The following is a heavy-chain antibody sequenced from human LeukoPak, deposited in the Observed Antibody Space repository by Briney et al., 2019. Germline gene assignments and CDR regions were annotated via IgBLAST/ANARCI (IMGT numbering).Heavy chain of an antibody. J-gene: IGHJ4*02. D-gene: IGHD5-18*01. CDR2: IYYSGST. CDR3: ARDPEEGRGYSYGFDY. Sequence: SETLSLTCTVSGGSISSYYWSWIRQPPGKGLEWIGYIYYSGSTNYNPSLKSRVTISVDTSKNQFPLKLSSVTAADTAVYYCARDPEEGRGYSYGFDYWGQGTLVTVSS. V-gene: IGHV4-59*12. CDR1: GGSISSYY.